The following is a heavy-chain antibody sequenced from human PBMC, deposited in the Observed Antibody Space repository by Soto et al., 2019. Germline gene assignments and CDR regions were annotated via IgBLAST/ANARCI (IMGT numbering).Heavy chain of an antibody. CDR2: ISYDGSNK. CDR3: AKGTVRYYDFWSGYYYXYYGMDV. D-gene: IGHD3-3*01. V-gene: IGHV3-30*18. CDR1: XXTFSXXX. Sequence: SLXXSCAAXXXTFSXXXXRWVRQAPGKGLEWVAVISYDGSNKYYAGSVKGRFTISRDNPKNTLYLQMNRLRAEDTSVYYCAKGTVRYYDFWSGYYYXYYGMDVWGQGTTVTVSS. J-gene: IGHJ6*02.